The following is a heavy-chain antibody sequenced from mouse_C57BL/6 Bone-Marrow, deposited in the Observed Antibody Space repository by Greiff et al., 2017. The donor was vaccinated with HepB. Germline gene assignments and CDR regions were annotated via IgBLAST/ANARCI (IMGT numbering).Heavy chain of an antibody. Sequence: QVHLKQSGPELARPWASVKISCQAFYSFSSRVHFAIRDTNYWMQWVQQRTGQGLEWIGAIYPGNGDTSYNQKVKGKATLTADKSCSTAYMQLSRLTYEDAAVYYGAWGDSNYEGDYWGQGTTLTVSS. J-gene: IGHJ2*01. V-gene: IGHV1-87*01. CDR1: YSFSSRVH. D-gene: IGHD2-5*01. CDR3: YEDAAVYYGAWGDSNYEGDY. CDR2: GQGLEWIG.